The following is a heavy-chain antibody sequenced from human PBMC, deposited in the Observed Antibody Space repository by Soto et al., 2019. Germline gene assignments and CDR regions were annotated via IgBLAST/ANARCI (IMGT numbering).Heavy chain of an antibody. J-gene: IGHJ4*02. CDR1: GFTFGDYA. V-gene: IGHV3-49*03. CDR3: ARRKYLDY. Sequence: GGSLRLSCTTSGFTFGDYAMSWFRQAPGKGLEWIGYIRSKTYGGTTEYAASVKGRFTISRDDSKRVAHLQMNSLESEDTAVYYCARRKYLDYRGQGTLVTVSS. CDR2: IRSKTYGGTT.